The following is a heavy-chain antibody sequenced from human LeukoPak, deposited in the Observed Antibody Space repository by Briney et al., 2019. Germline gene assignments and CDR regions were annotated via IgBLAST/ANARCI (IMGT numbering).Heavy chain of an antibody. CDR1: GFTFGDYA. CDR2: IRSKAYGGTT. V-gene: IGHV3-49*04. CDR3: TRTYCTNGVCYGYDWFDP. D-gene: IGHD2-8*01. Sequence: SGGSLRLSCTASGFTFGDYAMSWVRQAPGKGLEWVGFIRSKAYGGTTEYAASVKGRFTISRDDSKSIAYLQMNSLKTEDTAVYYCTRTYCTNGVCYGYDWFDPWGQGTLVTVSS. J-gene: IGHJ5*02.